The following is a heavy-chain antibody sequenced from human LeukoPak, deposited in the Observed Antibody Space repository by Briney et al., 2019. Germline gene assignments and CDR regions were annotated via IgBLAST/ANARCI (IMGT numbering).Heavy chain of an antibody. CDR3: ARRPSLLRTRAYYYYMDV. V-gene: IGHV4-34*01. J-gene: IGHJ6*03. Sequence: SQTLSLTCAVYGGSFSGYYWSWIRQPPGKGLEWVGEINNSGSTNYNPSLKSRVTISVDTSKNQFSLKLSSVTAADTAVYYCARRPSLLRTRAYYYYMDVWGKGTTVTVSS. CDR2: INNSGST. CDR1: GGSFSGYY. D-gene: IGHD1-26*01.